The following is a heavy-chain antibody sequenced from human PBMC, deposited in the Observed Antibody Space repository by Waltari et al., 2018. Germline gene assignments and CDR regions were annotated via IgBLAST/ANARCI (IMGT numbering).Heavy chain of an antibody. CDR3: ARDQRGQGFGDPFDY. V-gene: IGHV1-69*08. CDR1: GGTFSSYT. J-gene: IGHJ4*02. CDR2: IIPILGIA. D-gene: IGHD3-10*01. Sequence: QVQLVQSGAEVKKPGSSVKVSCKASGGTFSSYTISWVRQAPGQGLEWMGRIIPILGIANYAQKFQCRVTITADKSTSTAYMELSSLRSEDTAVYYCARDQRGQGFGDPFDYWGQGTLVTVSS.